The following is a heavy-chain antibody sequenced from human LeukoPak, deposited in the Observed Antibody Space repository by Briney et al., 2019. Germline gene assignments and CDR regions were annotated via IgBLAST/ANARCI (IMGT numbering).Heavy chain of an antibody. J-gene: IGHJ4*02. V-gene: IGHV4-59*01. D-gene: IGHD6-13*01. CDR3: ARGLGAAGYDY. CDR2: IYYTGST. CDR1: GGSIISYY. Sequence: SETLSLTCTVSGGSIISYYWSWIRQPPGKGLEWIGYIYYTGSTNYNPSLKSRVTISVDTSKNQFSLRLRSVTAADTAVYYCARGLGAAGYDYWGQGTLVTVSS.